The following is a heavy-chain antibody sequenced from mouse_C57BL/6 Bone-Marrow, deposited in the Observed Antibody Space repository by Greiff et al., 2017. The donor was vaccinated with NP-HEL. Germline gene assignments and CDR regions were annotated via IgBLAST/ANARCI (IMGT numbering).Heavy chain of an antibody. CDR1: GFTFSSYT. Sequence: DVKLVESGGGLVKPGGSLKLSCAASGFTFSSYTMSWVRQTPEKRLEWVATISGGGGNTYYPDSVKGRFTISRDNAKNTLYLQMSSLRSEDTALYYCARARYYYGSSWAYWGQGTLVTVSA. CDR3: ARARYYYGSSWAY. CDR2: ISGGGGNT. J-gene: IGHJ3*01. D-gene: IGHD1-1*01. V-gene: IGHV5-9*01.